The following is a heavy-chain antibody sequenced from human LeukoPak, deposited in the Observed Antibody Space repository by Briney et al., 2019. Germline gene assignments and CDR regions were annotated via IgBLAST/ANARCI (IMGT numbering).Heavy chain of an antibody. CDR3: ARDVRSCGGDCAFSDY. CDR2: ISAYNGNT. CDR1: GYTFTSYG. V-gene: IGHV1-18*01. J-gene: IGHJ4*02. Sequence: ASVKVSCKASGYTFTSYGISWVRQAPGQGLEWMGWISAYNGNTNYAQKLQDRVTMTTDTSTSTAYMELRSLRSDDTAVYYCARDVRSCGGDCAFSDYWGQGTLVTVSS. D-gene: IGHD2-21*02.